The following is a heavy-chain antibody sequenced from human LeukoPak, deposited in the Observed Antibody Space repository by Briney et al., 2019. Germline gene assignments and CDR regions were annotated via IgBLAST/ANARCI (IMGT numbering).Heavy chain of an antibody. D-gene: IGHD3-10*01. V-gene: IGHV3-21*04. Sequence: PGGSLRLSCAASGFTFSSYSMTWVRQAPGKGLEWVSSISSSSSYIYYADSVKGRFTISRDNAKNSMYLQMHSLRAEDTAVYYCARDLILYGSGSYYNGGSGYWGQGTLVTVSS. CDR1: GFTFSSYS. J-gene: IGHJ4*02. CDR3: ARDLILYGSGSYYNGGSGY. CDR2: ISSSSSYI.